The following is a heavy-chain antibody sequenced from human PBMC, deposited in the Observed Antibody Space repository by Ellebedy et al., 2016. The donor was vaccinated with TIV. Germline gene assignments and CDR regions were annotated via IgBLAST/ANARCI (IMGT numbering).Heavy chain of an antibody. CDR3: ATDGSYGDYRSPTHAFVM. CDR1: GFTFSSYW. J-gene: IGHJ3*02. D-gene: IGHD4-17*01. V-gene: IGHV3-7*01. Sequence: GGSLRLSCAASGFTFSSYWMTWVRQAPGKGLEWVANTNQEGSEQYYVDSVQGRFTISRDNARNSLNLQMNRVRAEDAAVYYCATDGSYGDYRSPTHAFVMWGQGTMVIVSS. CDR2: TNQEGSEQ.